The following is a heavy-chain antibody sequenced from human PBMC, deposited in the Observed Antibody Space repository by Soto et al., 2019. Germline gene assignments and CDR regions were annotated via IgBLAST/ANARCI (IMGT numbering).Heavy chain of an antibody. V-gene: IGHV1-69*13. J-gene: IGHJ2*01. D-gene: IGHD4-17*01. CDR2: IIPIFGTA. CDR1: GGTFSSYA. CDR3: ARNGATVVTPTYFDL. Sequence: GASVTVSCKASGGTFSSYAIGWVRQAPGQGLEWMGGIIPIFGTANYAQKFQGRVTITADESTSTAYMELSSLRSEDTAVYYCARNGATVVTPTYFDLWGRGTLVTVSS.